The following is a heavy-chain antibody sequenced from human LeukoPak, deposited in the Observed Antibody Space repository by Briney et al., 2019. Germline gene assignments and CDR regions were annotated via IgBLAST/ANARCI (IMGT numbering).Heavy chain of an antibody. CDR3: AKASWVSNGDAVL. V-gene: IGHV3-23*01. Sequence: GSLRLSCAASGFTFSSYAMSWVRQAPARGPEWVSSLRGDGSTFYADSVKGRFTLSRDESRNTVYFQLNSLRVEDTDVYYCAKASWVSNGDAVLWGQGTLVTVFS. CDR2: LRGDGST. CDR1: GFTFSSYA. J-gene: IGHJ4*02. D-gene: IGHD1-1*01.